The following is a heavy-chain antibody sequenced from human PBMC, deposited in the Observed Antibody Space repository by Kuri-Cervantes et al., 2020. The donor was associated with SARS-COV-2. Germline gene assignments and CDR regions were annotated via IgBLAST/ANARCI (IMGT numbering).Heavy chain of an antibody. Sequence: GGSLRLSCAASGFTFSSYSMNWVRQAPGKGLEWVSSISSSSSYIYYADSVKGRFTISRDNAKNSLYLQMNSLRAEDTAVYYCARLIFPLQGWFDPWGQGTLVTVSS. V-gene: IGHV3-21*01. CDR1: GFTFSSYS. D-gene: IGHD3-9*01. CDR3: ARLIFPLQGWFDP. J-gene: IGHJ5*02. CDR2: ISSSSSYI.